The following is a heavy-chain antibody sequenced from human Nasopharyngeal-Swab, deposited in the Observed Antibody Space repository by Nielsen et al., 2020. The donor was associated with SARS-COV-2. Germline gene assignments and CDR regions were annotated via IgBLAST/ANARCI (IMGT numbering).Heavy chain of an antibody. Sequence: WIRQPPGKGLERVSLISGDGGNTYYADSVKGRFTISRDNSKNSLYLQMNSLRTEDTALYYCAKAHCSSTSCYHRGGPMDVWGKGTTVTVSS. J-gene: IGHJ6*03. CDR3: AKAHCSSTSCYHRGGPMDV. D-gene: IGHD2-2*01. V-gene: IGHV3-43*02. CDR2: ISGDGGNT.